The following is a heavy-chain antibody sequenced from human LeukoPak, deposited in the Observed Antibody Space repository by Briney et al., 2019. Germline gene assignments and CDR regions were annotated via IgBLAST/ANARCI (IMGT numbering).Heavy chain of an antibody. V-gene: IGHV3-33*01. J-gene: IGHJ4*02. Sequence: GGFLRLSCAASRFTFSSYGMHWVRQAPGKGLEWVAVIWYDGSNKYYADSVKGRFTISRDNSKNTLYLQMNSLRAEDTAVYYCAREVGYGDYGIDHWGQGTLVTVSS. D-gene: IGHD4-17*01. CDR2: IWYDGSNK. CDR3: AREVGYGDYGIDH. CDR1: RFTFSSYG.